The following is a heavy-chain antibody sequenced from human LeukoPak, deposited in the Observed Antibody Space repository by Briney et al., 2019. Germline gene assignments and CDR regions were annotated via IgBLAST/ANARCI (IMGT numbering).Heavy chain of an antibody. D-gene: IGHD1-7*01. J-gene: IGHJ3*02. CDR2: ISWDSGNS. CDR3: IKDLRLDLHLDTFEI. V-gene: IGHV3-9*01. CDR1: GFSLDDYA. Sequence: GKSLRLSCAASGFSLDDYAMHWVRQSPGKGLEWVSCISWDSGNSVYADSVKGRFTISRDNAKNSLYLQMNSLTPEDTALYYCIKDLRLDLHLDTFEIWGQGTMVTVSS.